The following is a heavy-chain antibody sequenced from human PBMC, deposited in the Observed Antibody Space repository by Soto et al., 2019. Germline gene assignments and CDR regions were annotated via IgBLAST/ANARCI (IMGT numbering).Heavy chain of an antibody. CDR3: AREKDIAAAGTGNWFDP. Sequence: ASVKVSCKASGYTFNSYAMHWVRQAPGQRLEWMGWINAGNGNTKYSQKFQGRVTITRDTSASTAYMELSSLRSEDTAVYYCAREKDIAAAGTGNWFDPWGQGTLVTVSS. CDR2: INAGNGNT. CDR1: GYTFNSYA. J-gene: IGHJ5*02. V-gene: IGHV1-3*01. D-gene: IGHD6-13*01.